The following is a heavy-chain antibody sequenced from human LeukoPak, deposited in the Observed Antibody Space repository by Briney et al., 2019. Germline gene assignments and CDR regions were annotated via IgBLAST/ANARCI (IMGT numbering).Heavy chain of an antibody. D-gene: IGHD1-26*01. CDR3: AREGPSGSYSHYYYYMDV. CDR1: DYSISSGYY. CDR2: IYHSGSA. Sequence: PSETLSLTCSVSDYSISSGYYWGWIRQPPGKGLEWIGSMEWIGSIYHSGSAYYNPSLKSRVTISVDTSKNQFSLKLSSVTAADTAVYYCAREGPSGSYSHYYYYMDVWGKGTTVTVSS. V-gene: IGHV4-38-2*02. J-gene: IGHJ6*03.